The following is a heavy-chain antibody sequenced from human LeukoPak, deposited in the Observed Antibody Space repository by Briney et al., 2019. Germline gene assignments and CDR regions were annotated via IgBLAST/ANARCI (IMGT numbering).Heavy chain of an antibody. D-gene: IGHD3-10*01. CDR3: ASLKMVQGVISYYYYYMDV. Sequence: PSETLSLTCTVSGGSISSYYWSWIRQPPGKGLEWIGYIYYSGSTNYNPSLKSRVTISVDTSKNQFSLKLSSVTAADTAVYYCASLKMVQGVISYYYYYMDVWGKGTTVTVSS. V-gene: IGHV4-59*01. CDR1: GGSISSYY. CDR2: IYYSGST. J-gene: IGHJ6*03.